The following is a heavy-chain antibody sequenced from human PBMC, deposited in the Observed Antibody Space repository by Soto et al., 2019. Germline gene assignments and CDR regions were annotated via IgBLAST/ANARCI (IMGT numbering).Heavy chain of an antibody. Sequence: SETLSLTCTVSGGSISSSSYYWGWIRQPPGKGLEWIGSIYYSGSTYYNPSLKSRVTISVDTSKNQFSLKLSSVTAADTAVYFCARPAYYYGSGSYHYMDVWGKGTTVTVSS. CDR2: IYYSGST. CDR1: GGSISSSSYY. V-gene: IGHV4-39*01. J-gene: IGHJ6*03. CDR3: ARPAYYYGSGSYHYMDV. D-gene: IGHD3-10*01.